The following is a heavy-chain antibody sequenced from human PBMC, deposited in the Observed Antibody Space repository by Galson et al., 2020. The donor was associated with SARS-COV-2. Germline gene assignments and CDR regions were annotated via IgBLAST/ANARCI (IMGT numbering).Heavy chain of an antibody. CDR3: ARIISVGIFGVVNWFDP. J-gene: IGHJ5*02. D-gene: IGHD3-3*01. V-gene: IGHV4-31*03. CDR2: IYHSGST. Sequence: SQTLSLTCTVPGGSISSGGYYWSWIRQHPGKGLEWIGYIYHSGSTYYNPSLKSRVTISVDTSKNQFSLKLSSVTAADTAVYYCARIISVGIFGVVNWFDPWGQGTLVTVSS. CDR1: GGSISSGGYY.